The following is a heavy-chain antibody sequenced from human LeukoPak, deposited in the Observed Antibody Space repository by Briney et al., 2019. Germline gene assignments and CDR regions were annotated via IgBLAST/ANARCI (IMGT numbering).Heavy chain of an antibody. CDR2: VYYSGST. CDR3: ARACPFLRAFDI. Sequence: SETLSLTCIVSGGSISSYYWSWIRQPPGKGLEWIGYVYYSGSTNYNPSLKSRVTISVDTSKNQFSLKLSSVTAADTAVYYCARACPFLRAFDIWGQGTMVTVPS. D-gene: IGHD3-3*01. J-gene: IGHJ3*02. CDR1: GGSISSYY. V-gene: IGHV4-59*01.